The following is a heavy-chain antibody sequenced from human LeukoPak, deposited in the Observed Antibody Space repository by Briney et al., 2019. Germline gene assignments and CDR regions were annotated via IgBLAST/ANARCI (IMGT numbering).Heavy chain of an antibody. J-gene: IGHJ4*02. Sequence: GGSLRLSCAASGFTFDDYAMHWVRQGPGKSLEWVSLINENGDIAYYGDSVRGRFTVSRDNAKNSLYLQMNSLTTEDTALYYCAKSRWEPNFDYWGQGTLVTVSS. V-gene: IGHV3-43*02. D-gene: IGHD1-26*01. CDR1: GFTFDDYA. CDR2: INENGDIA. CDR3: AKSRWEPNFDY.